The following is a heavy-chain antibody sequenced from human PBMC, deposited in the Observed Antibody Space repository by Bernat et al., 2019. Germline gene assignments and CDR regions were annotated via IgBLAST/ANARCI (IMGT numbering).Heavy chain of an antibody. D-gene: IGHD4-17*01. J-gene: IGHJ2*01. CDR1: GFTFSSYG. V-gene: IGHV3-33*01. CDR3: AGGSVVDYGDYAVYWYFDL. CDR2: IWYDGSNK. Sequence: QVQLVESGGGVVQPGRSLRLSCAASGFTFSSYGMHWVRQAPGKGLEWVAVIWYDGSNKYSADSVKGRFTISRDNSKNTLYLQMNSLRAEDTAVYYCAGGSVVDYGDYAVYWYFDLWGRGTLVTVSS.